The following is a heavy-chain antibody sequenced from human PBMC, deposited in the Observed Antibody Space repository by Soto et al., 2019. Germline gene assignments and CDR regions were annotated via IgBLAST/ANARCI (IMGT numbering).Heavy chain of an antibody. D-gene: IGHD5-18*01. CDR3: ARDYSSYGPFDY. CDR2: ISNSGSTK. Sequence: PGGSLRLSCAASGFTFIDYYMSWILQAPGKGLEWVSYISNSGSTKFYADSVTGRFTISRNNAKNSLHLQMNSLRAEDTAVYYCARDYSSYGPFDYWGQGTLVTGPS. CDR1: GFTFIDYY. V-gene: IGHV3-11*04. J-gene: IGHJ4*02.